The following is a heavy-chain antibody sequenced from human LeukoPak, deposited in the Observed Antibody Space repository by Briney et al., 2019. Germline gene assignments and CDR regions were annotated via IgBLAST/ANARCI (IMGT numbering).Heavy chain of an antibody. J-gene: IGHJ6*02. CDR2: IIPIFGTA. V-gene: IGHV1-69*13. CDR1: GGTFSSYA. D-gene: IGHD4-17*01. CDR3: ARDVGTTVTYFGVGYYYYYGMDV. Sequence: SVTVSCTASGGTFSSYAISWVRQAPGQGLEWMGGIIPIFGTANYAQKFQGRVTITADESTSTAYMELRSLRSDDTAVYYCARDVGTTVTYFGVGYYYYYGMDVWGQGTTVTVSS.